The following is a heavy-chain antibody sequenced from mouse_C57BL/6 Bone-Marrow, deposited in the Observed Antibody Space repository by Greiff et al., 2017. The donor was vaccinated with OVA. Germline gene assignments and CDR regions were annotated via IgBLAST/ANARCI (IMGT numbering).Heavy chain of an antibody. CDR1: GFTFSSYG. V-gene: IGHV5-6*01. Sequence: EVQLQQSGGDLVKPGGSLKLSCAASGFTFSSYGMSWVRQTPDKRLEWVATISSGGSYTYYPDSVKGRFTISRDNAKNTLYLQMSSLKSEDTAMYYCARQDYGSSHYFDYWGQGTTLTVSS. CDR2: ISSGGSYT. D-gene: IGHD1-1*01. J-gene: IGHJ2*01. CDR3: ARQDYGSSHYFDY.